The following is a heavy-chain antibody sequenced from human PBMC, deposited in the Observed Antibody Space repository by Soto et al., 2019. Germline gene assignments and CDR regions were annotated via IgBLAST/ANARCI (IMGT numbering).Heavy chain of an antibody. CDR2: IYWDDDK. Sequence: QITLKESGPPLVKPTQTLTLTCTFSGFSLSSNGVGVGWIRQPPGKALEWLALIYWDDDKRYSPSLKSRLTITKDTSKNQVVLTLTKLDTVDTATYYCARGGWTTYYSPFFDYWGQGTLVTVSS. D-gene: IGHD3-10*01. J-gene: IGHJ4*02. V-gene: IGHV2-5*02. CDR3: ARGGWTTYYSPFFDY. CDR1: GFSLSSNGVG.